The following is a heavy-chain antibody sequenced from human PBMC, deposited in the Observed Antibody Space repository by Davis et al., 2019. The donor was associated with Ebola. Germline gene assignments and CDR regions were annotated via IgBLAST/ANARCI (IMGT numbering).Heavy chain of an antibody. J-gene: IGHJ6*02. CDR1: GYTFTSYA. Sequence: ASVKVSCKASGYTFTSYAISWVRQAPGQGLEWMGWISAYNGNTNYAQKLQGRVTMTTDTSTSTAYMELRSLRSDDTAVYYCARDGLTTSSTPHYYYGMDVWGQGTTVTVSS. CDR3: ARDGLTTSSTPHYYYGMDV. D-gene: IGHD4-11*01. V-gene: IGHV1-18*01. CDR2: ISAYNGNT.